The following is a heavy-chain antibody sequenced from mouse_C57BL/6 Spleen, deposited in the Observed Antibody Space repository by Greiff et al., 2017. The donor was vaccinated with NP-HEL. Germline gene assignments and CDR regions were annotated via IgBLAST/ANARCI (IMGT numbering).Heavy chain of an antibody. CDR3: ARGNDCNRVFAY. D-gene: IGHD2-4*01. V-gene: IGHV1-72*01. CDR1: GYTFTSYW. Sequence: QVQLQQPGAELVKPGASVKLSCKASGYTFTSYWMPWVKQRPGRGLEWIGRIDPNSGGTKSNEKFKSKATLTVDKPSSTAYMQLSSLTSADSAVDYCARGNDCNRVFAYWGQGTLVTVSA. CDR2: IDPNSGGT. J-gene: IGHJ3*01.